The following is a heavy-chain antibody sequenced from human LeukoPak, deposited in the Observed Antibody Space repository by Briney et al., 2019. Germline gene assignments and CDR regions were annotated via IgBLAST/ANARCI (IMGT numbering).Heavy chain of an antibody. Sequence: GGSLRLSCAASGLPYSNSWKRWARQPPARGREWVGRIKSKTDGGTPDYAAPVKGRLTISRDDSKTTLYLQMNSLKTEDAAVYYCTTEIYDDYLGRIFDYWGQGTLVTVCS. CDR3: TTEIYDDYLGRIFDY. CDR1: GLPYSNSW. V-gene: IGHV3-15*01. D-gene: IGHD4-17*01. J-gene: IGHJ4*02. CDR2: IKSKTDGGTP.